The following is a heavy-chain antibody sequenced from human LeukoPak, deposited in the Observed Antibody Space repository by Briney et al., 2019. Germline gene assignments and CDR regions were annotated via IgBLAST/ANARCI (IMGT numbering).Heavy chain of an antibody. J-gene: IGHJ6*03. CDR3: ARVEEAYGSGRRENYYYYYMDV. CDR2: IYYSGST. V-gene: IGHV4-30-4*07. Sequence: TSETLSLTCAVSGGSISSGGYSWSWIRQPPGKGLEWIGYIYYSGSTYYNPSLKSRVTISVDTSKNQFSLKLRSVTAADTAVYYCARVEEAYGSGRRENYYYYYMDVWGKGTTVTISS. D-gene: IGHD3-10*01. CDR1: GGSISSGGYS.